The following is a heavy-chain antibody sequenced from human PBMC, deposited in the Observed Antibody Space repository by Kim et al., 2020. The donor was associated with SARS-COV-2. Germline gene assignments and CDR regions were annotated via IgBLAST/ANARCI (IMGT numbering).Heavy chain of an antibody. V-gene: IGHV1-46*01. Sequence: ASVKVSCKASGYTFTSYYMHWVRQAPGQGLEWMGIINPSGGSTSYAQKFQGRVTMTRDTSTSTVYMELSSRRSEDTAVYYCARDWNADTAMRNWFDPWGQGTLVTVSS. CDR3: ARDWNADTAMRNWFDP. J-gene: IGHJ5*02. CDR1: GYTFTSYY. D-gene: IGHD5-18*01. CDR2: INPSGGST.